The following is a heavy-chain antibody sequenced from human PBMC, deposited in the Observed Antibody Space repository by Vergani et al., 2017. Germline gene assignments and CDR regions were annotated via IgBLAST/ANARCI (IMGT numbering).Heavy chain of an antibody. CDR1: GFNFNHYV. Sequence: EVQLVESGGALIQPGGSLRLSCAASGFNFNHYVIPWIRQAPGRGLEWVSGISVSGGSTYYADSVKGRFTISRDNSKNTLYLQMNSLRAEDTAVYYCADLYGDDGFSPFWGQGTLVTVSS. J-gene: IGHJ4*02. D-gene: IGHD2-21*01. V-gene: IGHV3-23*04. CDR2: ISVSGGST. CDR3: ADLYGDDGFSPF.